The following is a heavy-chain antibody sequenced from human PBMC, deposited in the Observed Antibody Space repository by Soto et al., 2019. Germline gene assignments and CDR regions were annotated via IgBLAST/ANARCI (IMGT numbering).Heavy chain of an antibody. CDR1: GFTFSSCG. CDR2: ISYDGSNK. Sequence: GGSLSLSCAASGFTFSSCGMHWVRQAPGKGLEWVAVISYDGSNKYYADSVKGRFTISRDNSKNTLYLQMNSLRAEDTAVYYCAKVWYDILTDLPLDYWGQGTLVTVSS. J-gene: IGHJ4*02. D-gene: IGHD3-9*01. V-gene: IGHV3-30*18. CDR3: AKVWYDILTDLPLDY.